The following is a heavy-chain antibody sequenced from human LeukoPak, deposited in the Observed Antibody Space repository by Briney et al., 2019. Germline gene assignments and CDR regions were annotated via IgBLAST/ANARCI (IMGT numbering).Heavy chain of an antibody. V-gene: IGHV3-30*18. CDR1: GFTFSSYG. Sequence: GGSLRLSCAASGFTFSSYGMHWVRQAPGKGLEWVAVIPYDGSNKYYADSVKGRFTISRDNSKNTLYLQMNSLRAEDTAVYYCAKSPRYYYYYGMDVWGQGTTVTVSS. CDR3: AKSPRYYYYYGMDV. CDR2: IPYDGSNK. J-gene: IGHJ6*02.